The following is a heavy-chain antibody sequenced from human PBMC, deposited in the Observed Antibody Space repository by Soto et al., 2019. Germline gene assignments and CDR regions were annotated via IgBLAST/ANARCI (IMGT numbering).Heavy chain of an antibody. V-gene: IGHV4-59*01. CDR3: ARELIYTSGYYYGMDV. CDR1: GGSISSYY. CDR2: IYYSGST. Sequence: SETLSLTCTVSGGSISSYYWRWIRQRPGKGLEWIGYIYYSGSTNYNPSLKSRVTISVDTSKNQFSLKLSSVTAADTAVYYCARELIYTSGYYYGMDVWGQGTTVTVSS. D-gene: IGHD3-16*01. J-gene: IGHJ6*02.